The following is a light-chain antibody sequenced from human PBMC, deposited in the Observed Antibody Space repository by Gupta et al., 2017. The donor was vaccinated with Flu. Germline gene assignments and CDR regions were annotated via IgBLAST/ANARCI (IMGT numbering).Light chain of an antibody. Sequence: QSPSVAAALGQTARITCGGDNIGGKNVHSNPQKPVQAPVLVIYRDTNRSTAYPDRFSGSNSGTTATLSICGAQAGDEDDYYCQVWCSSSVVFGGGTKLTVL. CDR2: RDT. V-gene: IGLV3-9*01. CDR1: NIGGKN. J-gene: IGLJ3*02. CDR3: QVWCSSSVV.